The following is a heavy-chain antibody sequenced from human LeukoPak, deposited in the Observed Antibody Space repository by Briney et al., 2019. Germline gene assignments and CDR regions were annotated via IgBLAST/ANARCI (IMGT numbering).Heavy chain of an antibody. CDR1: GFTFSSYA. J-gene: IGHJ4*02. CDR2: ISGSGGST. D-gene: IGHD4-17*01. CDR3: AKAYGDYGIYDY. Sequence: GGSLRLSCAASGFTFSSYAMSWVRQAPGKGLEGVSAISGSGGSTYYADSVKGRFTISRDNSKNTLYLQMNSLRAEDTAVYYCAKAYGDYGIYDYWGQGTLVTVSS. V-gene: IGHV3-23*01.